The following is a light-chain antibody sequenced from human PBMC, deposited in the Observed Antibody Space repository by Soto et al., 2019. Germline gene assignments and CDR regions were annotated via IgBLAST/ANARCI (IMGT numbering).Light chain of an antibody. CDR3: QQVNVYPST. V-gene: IGKV1-9*01. CDR2: AAS. CDR1: QGISNH. Sequence: IQLTQSPSSLSASLGDRVTITCRASQGISNHLGWYQQKPGKAPELLIYAASTLQTGVPSRVSGGGSGTDFTLTISRLQPEDFATYYFQQVNVYPSTFGGGTKVEIK. J-gene: IGKJ4*01.